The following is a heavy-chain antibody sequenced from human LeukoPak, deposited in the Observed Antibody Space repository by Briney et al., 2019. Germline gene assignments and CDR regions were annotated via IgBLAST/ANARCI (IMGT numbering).Heavy chain of an antibody. J-gene: IGHJ5*02. CDR1: GGTFSSYA. V-gene: IGHV1-69*13. Sequence: ASVKVSCKASGGTFSSYAISWVRRAPGQGLEWMGGIIPIFGTANYARKFQGRVTITADESTSTAYMELSSLRSEDTAVYYCARDVREYSSSSGRGWFDPWGQGTLVTVSS. D-gene: IGHD6-6*01. CDR2: IIPIFGTA. CDR3: ARDVREYSSSSGRGWFDP.